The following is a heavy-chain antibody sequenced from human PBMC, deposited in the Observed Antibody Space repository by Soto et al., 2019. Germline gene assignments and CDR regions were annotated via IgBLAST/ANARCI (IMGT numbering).Heavy chain of an antibody. Sequence: GASVKVSCKASGYTFTSYGISWVRQASGQGLEWMGWISAYNGNTNYAQKLQGRVTTTTDTSTSTAYMELRSLRSDDTAVYYCARDQAYYYDSSGYYSPWDFDYWGQGTLVTVSS. J-gene: IGHJ4*02. V-gene: IGHV1-18*04. CDR1: GYTFTSYG. CDR3: ARDQAYYYDSSGYYSPWDFDY. D-gene: IGHD3-22*01. CDR2: ISAYNGNT.